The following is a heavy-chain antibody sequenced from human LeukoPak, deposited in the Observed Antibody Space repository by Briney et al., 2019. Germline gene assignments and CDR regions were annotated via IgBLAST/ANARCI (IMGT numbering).Heavy chain of an antibody. CDR1: GFTFNSYA. CDR3: ARDRSSSWYSLSYYYYGMDV. CDR2: ISYDGSNK. D-gene: IGHD6-13*01. V-gene: IGHV3-30-3*01. Sequence: PGGSLRLSCVASGFTFNSYAMHWVRQAPGRGLDWVAVISYDGSNKYYADSVKGRFTISRDDSKNTLYLQMNSLRDEDTAVYYCARDRSSSWYSLSYYYYGMDVWGQGTTVTVSS. J-gene: IGHJ6*02.